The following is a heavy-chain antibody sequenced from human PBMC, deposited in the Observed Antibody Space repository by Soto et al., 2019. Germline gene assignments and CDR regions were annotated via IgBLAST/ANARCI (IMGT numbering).Heavy chain of an antibody. CDR1: GGSISSGGYY. CDR3: AREILGRQLDNNWFDP. D-gene: IGHD6-13*01. V-gene: IGHV4-31*03. Sequence: SETLSLTCTVSGGSISSGGYYWSWIRQHPGKGLEWIGYIYYSGSTYYNPSLKSRVTISVDTSKNQFSLKLSSVTAADTAVYYCAREILGRQLDNNWFDPWGQGTLVTVS. J-gene: IGHJ5*02. CDR2: IYYSGST.